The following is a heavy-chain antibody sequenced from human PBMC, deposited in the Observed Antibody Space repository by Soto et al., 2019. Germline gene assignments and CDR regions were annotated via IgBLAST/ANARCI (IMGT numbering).Heavy chain of an antibody. J-gene: IGHJ6*02. CDR2: IGVDNGNT. V-gene: IGHV1-18*01. CDR1: GFTSTSSA. D-gene: IGHD2-2*01. CDR3: ARAQAYCISTSRYVNYYSGLDV. Sequence: AAVXGSCKGSGFTSTSSAMQRVRQARGQRLEWIGWIGVDNGNTNYAQKLQGRVTMTTDISTSTAYMELRSLRSDDTAVYYCARAQAYCISTSRYVNYYSGLDVWGQGTTVTVSS.